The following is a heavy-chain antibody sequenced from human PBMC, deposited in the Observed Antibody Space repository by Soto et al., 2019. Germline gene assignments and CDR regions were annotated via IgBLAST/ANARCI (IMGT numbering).Heavy chain of an antibody. V-gene: IGHV3-33*01. Sequence: QVQLVESGGGVVQPGRSLRLSCAASGFTFSSYGMHWVRQAPGKGVEWVAVIWYDGSNKYYADSVEGRFTISRDNSKNTLYLQMHSLRAEDTAEYYCSVTGDDGFDIWGQGTMVTVSS. J-gene: IGHJ3*02. D-gene: IGHD7-27*01. CDR1: GFTFSSYG. CDR2: IWYDGSNK. CDR3: SVTGDDGFDI.